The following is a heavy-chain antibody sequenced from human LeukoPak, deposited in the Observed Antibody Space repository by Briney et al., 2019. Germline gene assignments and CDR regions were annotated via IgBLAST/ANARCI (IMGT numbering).Heavy chain of an antibody. D-gene: IGHD4-11*01. CDR2: ISTSGIT. CDR3: ARGPGYSNYVDY. J-gene: IGHJ4*02. Sequence: SETLSLTCTVSGGSISSGSYYWHWIRQPAGKGLEWIGRISTSGITKYNPSLKSRVTIPVDTSKNQFSLKLSSVTAADTAVYYCARGPGYSNYVDYWGQGTLVTVSS. V-gene: IGHV4-61*02. CDR1: GGSISSGSYY.